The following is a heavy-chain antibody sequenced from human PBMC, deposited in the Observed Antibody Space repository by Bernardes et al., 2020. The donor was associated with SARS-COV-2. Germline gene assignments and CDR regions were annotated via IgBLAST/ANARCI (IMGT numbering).Heavy chain of an antibody. CDR3: TTAVGA. J-gene: IGHJ5*02. D-gene: IGHD4-17*01. V-gene: IGHV3-73*01. Sequence: GSLRLSCAASGFIFSGSVIHWVRQASGKGLEWVGRIRTKANSYTTAYTASVKGRFTISRDDSKNTAYLQMNSLKTEDTAVYYCTTAVGAWGQGTLVTVSS. CDR1: GFIFSGSV. CDR2: IRTKANSYTT.